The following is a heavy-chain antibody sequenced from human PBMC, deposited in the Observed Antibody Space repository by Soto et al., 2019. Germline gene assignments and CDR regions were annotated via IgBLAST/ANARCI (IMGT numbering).Heavy chain of an antibody. V-gene: IGHV1-69*13. Sequence: GASVRGSCKSSGGTFSSYAISWVRQSPGQGLEWLGGIIPIFGTANYAQKFQGRVTITADESTSTAYMELSSLRSEDTAVYYCAAPRGGSSSGRKHYYYYGMDVWGQGTTVTVS. D-gene: IGHD6-6*01. CDR1: GGTFSSYA. J-gene: IGHJ6*02. CDR3: AAPRGGSSSGRKHYYYYGMDV. CDR2: IIPIFGTA.